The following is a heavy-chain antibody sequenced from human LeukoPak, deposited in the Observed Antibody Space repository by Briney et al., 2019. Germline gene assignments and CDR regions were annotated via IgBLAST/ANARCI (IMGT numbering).Heavy chain of an antibody. CDR1: XFTXXSYG. V-gene: IGHV3-30*18. CDR3: AKDQRLEVVAAPLVYFQH. J-gene: IGHJ1*01. D-gene: IGHD2-15*01. Sequence: SXFTXXSYGXHXVRQAPGKGLEWVAVISYDGSNKYYADSVKGRFTISRDNSKNTLYLQMNSLRAEDTAVYYCAKDQRLEVVAAPLVYFQHWGQGTLVTVSS. CDR2: ISYDGSNK.